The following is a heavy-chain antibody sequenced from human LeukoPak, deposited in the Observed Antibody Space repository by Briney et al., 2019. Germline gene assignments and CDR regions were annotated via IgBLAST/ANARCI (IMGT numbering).Heavy chain of an antibody. CDR1: GCSFTNYW. V-gene: IGHV5-51*01. Sequence: GASLQISCQGSGCSFTNYWIAWVRQMPGKGLEWMGIIYPGDSDTRYSPSFQGQVTISADKSISTAYLQWSSMKASDTAMFYCARSGSGTRFDYWGQGTLVTVSS. CDR2: IYPGDSDT. J-gene: IGHJ4*02. CDR3: ARSGSGTRFDY. D-gene: IGHD6-19*01.